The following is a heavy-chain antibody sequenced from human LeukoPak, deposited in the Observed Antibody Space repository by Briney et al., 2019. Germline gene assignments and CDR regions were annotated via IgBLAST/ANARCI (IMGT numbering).Heavy chain of an antibody. D-gene: IGHD5-12*01. CDR1: GYTFTSYF. J-gene: IGHJ4*02. V-gene: IGHV1-46*01. CDR2: INPSGDNT. Sequence: ASVKVSCKASGYTFTSYFMHWVRQAPGQGLEWMGIINPSGDNTNYAQGFQGRVTMTRDTSTGTVYMELSSLRSEDTAVYYCAREGTGYAGSFDYWGQGTLVTVSS. CDR3: AREGTGYAGSFDY.